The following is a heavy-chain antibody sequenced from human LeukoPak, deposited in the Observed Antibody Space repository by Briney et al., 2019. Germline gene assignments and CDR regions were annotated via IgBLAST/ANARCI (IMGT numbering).Heavy chain of an antibody. Sequence: GGSLRLSCAASGFTFTSYAMSWVRQAPGKGLEWVSAISGSGSSTYYADSVKGRFTISRDNSKNTLYLQMNSLRAEDTAVYYCAKVRWGSDNALDSWGQGTLVTGSS. D-gene: IGHD3-16*01. CDR3: AKVRWGSDNALDS. CDR2: ISGSGSST. J-gene: IGHJ4*02. CDR1: GFTFTSYA. V-gene: IGHV3-23*01.